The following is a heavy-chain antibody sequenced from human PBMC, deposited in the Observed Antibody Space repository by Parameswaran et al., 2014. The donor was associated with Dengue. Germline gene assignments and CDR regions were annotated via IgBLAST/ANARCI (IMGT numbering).Heavy chain of an antibody. V-gene: IGHV3-43*01. J-gene: IGHJ4*02. CDR3: AKGSGSGSYYNPGLYYFDY. CDR2: ISWDGGST. CDR1: GFTFDDYT. Sequence: ESLKISCAASGFTFDDYTMHWVRQAPGKGLEWVSLISWDGGSTYYADSVKGRFTISRDNSKNSLYLQMNSLRTEDTALYYCAKGSGSGSYYNPGLYYFDYWGQGTLVTVSS. D-gene: IGHD3-10*01.